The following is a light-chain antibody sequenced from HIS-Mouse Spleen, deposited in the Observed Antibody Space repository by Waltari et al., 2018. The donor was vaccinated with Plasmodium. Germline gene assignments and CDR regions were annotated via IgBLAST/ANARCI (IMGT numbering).Light chain of an antibody. CDR2: GAS. Sequence: EIVMTQSPATLSVSPGERATLSCRARQTVRSNLAWYQQKPGQAPRLLIYGASTRATGIPARFSGSGSGTEVTLTISSLQSEDFAVYYCQQYNNWSFTFGPETKVDIK. CDR1: QTVRSN. J-gene: IGKJ3*01. CDR3: QQYNNWSFT. V-gene: IGKV3-15*01.